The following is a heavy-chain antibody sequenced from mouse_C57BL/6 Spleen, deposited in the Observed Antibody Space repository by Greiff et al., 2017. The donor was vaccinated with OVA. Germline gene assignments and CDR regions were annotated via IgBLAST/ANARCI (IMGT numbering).Heavy chain of an antibody. D-gene: IGHD1-1*01. J-gene: IGHJ2*01. CDR2: IDPENGDT. V-gene: IGHV14-4*01. Sequence: EVQLQQSGAELVRPGASVKLSCTASGFNFKDDYMHWVKQRPEQGLEWIGWIDPENGDTEYASKFQGKATITADTSSNTAYLQLSSLTSEDTAVYYCTTYHYYGTYDYGGQGTTLTVSS. CDR1: GFNFKDDY. CDR3: TTYHYYGTYDY.